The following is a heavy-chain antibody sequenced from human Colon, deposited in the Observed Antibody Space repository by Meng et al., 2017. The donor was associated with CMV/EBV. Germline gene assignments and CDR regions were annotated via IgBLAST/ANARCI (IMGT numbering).Heavy chain of an antibody. CDR3: ARLGGFGY. D-gene: IGHD3-10*01. CDR1: GSSLNGYY. Sequence: QVQLQQWGIGLLKPSETLSLTCDVDGSSLNGYYWTWLRQSPERGLEWIGDTNHVGSTNYNPSLKGRVTISVDTTKDRFSLTLASVTAADSGVYYCARLGGFGYWGQGTLVTVSS. CDR2: TNHVGST. V-gene: IGHV4-34*01. J-gene: IGHJ4*02.